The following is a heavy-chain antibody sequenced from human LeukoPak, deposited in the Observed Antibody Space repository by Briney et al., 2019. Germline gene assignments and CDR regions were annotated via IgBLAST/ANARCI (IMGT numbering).Heavy chain of an antibody. Sequence: PGGSLRLSCAASGFTFDDYAMHCVRQSPGKGREWLSGITWNSYNIVDADSVKGRFTISRDNDKTSLYLQMTSLRAEDTAVYYCARGPGMVRGVIITPLYYFYYWGEGALVTVSS. D-gene: IGHD3-10*01. CDR3: ARGPGMVRGVIITPLYYFYY. CDR1: GFTFDDYA. V-gene: IGHV3-9*01. J-gene: IGHJ4*02. CDR2: ITWNSYNI.